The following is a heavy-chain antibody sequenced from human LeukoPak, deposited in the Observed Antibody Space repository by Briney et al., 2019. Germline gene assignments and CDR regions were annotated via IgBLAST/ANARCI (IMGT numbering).Heavy chain of an antibody. CDR3: AKATMATYYYYMDV. Sequence: GGSLRLSCAASGFTFSSYGMHWVRQAPGRGLEWVAVISYDGSNKYYADPVKGRFTISRDNSKNTLYLQMNSLRPEDTAVYYCAKATMATYYYYMDVWGKGTTVTIS. CDR1: GFTFSSYG. D-gene: IGHD5-24*01. V-gene: IGHV3-30*18. CDR2: ISYDGSNK. J-gene: IGHJ6*03.